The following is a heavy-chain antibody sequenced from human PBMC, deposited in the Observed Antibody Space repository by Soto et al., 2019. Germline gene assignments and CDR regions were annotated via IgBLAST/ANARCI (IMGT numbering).Heavy chain of an antibody. J-gene: IGHJ4*02. Sequence: QVLLLQSGAEVKKPGASVKVSCKASGYTFSSYGITWVRQAPGQGLEWMGWINLYDGNTNYAEKLQGRVTMTTDTPTSTAYMELRSLRHDDTAVYYCARDYGSSWFDCWGQGTRVIVSS. CDR2: INLYDGNT. CDR1: GYTFSSYG. D-gene: IGHD6-13*01. V-gene: IGHV1-18*01. CDR3: ARDYGSSWFDC.